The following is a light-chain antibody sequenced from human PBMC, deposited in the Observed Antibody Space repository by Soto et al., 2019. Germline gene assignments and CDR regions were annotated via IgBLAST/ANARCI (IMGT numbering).Light chain of an antibody. V-gene: IGKV1-5*03. CDR1: HTISSW. Sequence: DIHMTQSPSTLSGSVGDRVTITCRASHTISSWLAWYQQKPGKAPKLLIYKASTLKSGVPSRFRGSGSGTDFTLTITSLQPEDFATYYCQQSYTTPLTFGGGTKVDIK. CDR2: KAS. J-gene: IGKJ4*01. CDR3: QQSYTTPLT.